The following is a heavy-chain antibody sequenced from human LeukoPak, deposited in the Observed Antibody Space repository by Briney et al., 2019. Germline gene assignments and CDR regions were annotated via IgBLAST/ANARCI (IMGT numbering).Heavy chain of an antibody. J-gene: IGHJ4*02. CDR2: IDPTDSYT. CDR3: ATTADSSGYYYRRGFDY. Sequence: GESLRISCKGSGYSFTSYWISWVRQMPGKGLEWMGKIDPTDSYTNYSPSFQGHVTISADKSISTAYLQWSSLKASDTAMYYCATTADSSGYYYRRGFDYWGQGTLVTVSS. D-gene: IGHD3-22*01. V-gene: IGHV5-10-1*01. CDR1: GYSFTSYW.